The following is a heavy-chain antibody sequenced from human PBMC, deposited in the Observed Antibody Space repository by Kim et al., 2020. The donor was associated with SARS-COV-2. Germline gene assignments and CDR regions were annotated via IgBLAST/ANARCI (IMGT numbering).Heavy chain of an antibody. CDR1: GFTFSSYA. Sequence: GGSLRLSCAASGFTFSSYAMSWVRQAPGKGLEWVSAISGSGGRTYYADSVKGRFTISRDNSKNPLYLHMNNLRAEDTAVYYCAKSGSSSWYGWFDPWGQGTLVTVSS. CDR3: AKSGSSSWYGWFDP. D-gene: IGHD6-13*01. J-gene: IGHJ5*02. CDR2: ISGSGGRT. V-gene: IGHV3-23*01.